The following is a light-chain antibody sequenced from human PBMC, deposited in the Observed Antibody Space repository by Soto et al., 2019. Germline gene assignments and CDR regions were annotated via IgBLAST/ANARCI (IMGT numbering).Light chain of an antibody. V-gene: IGLV2-11*01. CDR3: CSYAGSSV. Sequence: QSALTQPRSVSGSPGQSVTISCTETSSDVGGYNYVSWYQQHPGKAPKLMIYDVSKRPSGVPDRFSGSKSGNTASLTISGLQAEDEADYYCCSYAGSSVFGGGTKLTVL. CDR1: SSDVGGYNY. J-gene: IGLJ2*01. CDR2: DVS.